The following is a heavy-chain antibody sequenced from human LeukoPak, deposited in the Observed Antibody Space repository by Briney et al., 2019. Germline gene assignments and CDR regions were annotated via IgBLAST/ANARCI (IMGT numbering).Heavy chain of an antibody. CDR1: GFTFSSYS. V-gene: IGHV3-21*01. Sequence: GGSLRLSCAASGFTFSSYSLNWVRRAPGKGLEWVSSISTGSTYIYYADSLKGRFTISRDNAKNSLYLQMNSLRAEDTAVYYCARENWSGGYFDYWGQGTLVTVSS. D-gene: IGHD2-15*01. CDR3: ARENWSGGYFDY. CDR2: ISTGSTYI. J-gene: IGHJ4*02.